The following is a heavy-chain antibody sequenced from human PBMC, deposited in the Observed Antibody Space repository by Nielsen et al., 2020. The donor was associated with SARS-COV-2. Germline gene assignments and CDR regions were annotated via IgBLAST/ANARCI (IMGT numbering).Heavy chain of an antibody. CDR1: GFTFDDYA. V-gene: IGHV3-9*01. CDR2: ISWNSGSI. Sequence: GGSLRLSCAASGFTFDDYAMHWVRQAPGKGLEWVSGISWNSGSIGYADSVKSRFTISRDNAKNSLYLQMNSLRAEDTALYHCATLAMDRMSYYYYGMDVWGQGTTVTVSS. D-gene: IGHD5-18*01. CDR3: ATLAMDRMSYYYYGMDV. J-gene: IGHJ6*02.